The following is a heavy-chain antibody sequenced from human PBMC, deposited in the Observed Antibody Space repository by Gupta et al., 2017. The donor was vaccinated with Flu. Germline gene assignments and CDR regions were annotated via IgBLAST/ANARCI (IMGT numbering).Heavy chain of an antibody. J-gene: IGHJ4*02. CDR2: IIPVFGPT. CDR3: ARKGGGHCSGGTCYSFDY. D-gene: IGHD2-15*01. CDR1: GVTFSSYA. V-gene: IGHV1-69*01. Sequence: QVQLVQSGAEVKKPGSSVKVSCTASGVTFSSYAINWVRQAPGQGLEWMGGIIPVFGPTNYAQKFQGRVTITADEATSTAYMGLSSLRSEDTAVNYGARKGGGHCSGGTCYSFDYWGQGTLVTVSS.